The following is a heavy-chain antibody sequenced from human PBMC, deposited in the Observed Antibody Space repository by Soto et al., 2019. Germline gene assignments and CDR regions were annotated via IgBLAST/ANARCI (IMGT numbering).Heavy chain of an antibody. V-gene: IGHV1-69*13. Sequence: GASVKVSCKASGYTFTSYDINWVRQATGQGLEWMGGIMPIFRTPDYAQKFQGRVTITADESTSTTYMELRSLRSDDTAMYYCATRSPAFDFWG. J-gene: IGHJ4*01. CDR2: IMPIFRTP. CDR1: GYTFTSYD. CDR3: ATRSPAFDF.